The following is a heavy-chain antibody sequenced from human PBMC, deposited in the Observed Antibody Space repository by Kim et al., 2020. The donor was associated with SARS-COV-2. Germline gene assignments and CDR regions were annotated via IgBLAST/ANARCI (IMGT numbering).Heavy chain of an antibody. J-gene: IGHJ4*02. CDR1: GFTFSSYG. CDR2: VNGGGGST. D-gene: IGHD2-15*01. Sequence: GGSLRLSCAASGFTFSSYGMHWVRQAPGKGLEWVSAVNGGGGSTYYADSVKGRFTISRDNSRNTLYLQMNSLRAEDTAVYYCAKVVLAATFTLFDYWGQGTLVTVSS. CDR3: AKVVLAATFTLFDY. V-gene: IGHV3-23*01.